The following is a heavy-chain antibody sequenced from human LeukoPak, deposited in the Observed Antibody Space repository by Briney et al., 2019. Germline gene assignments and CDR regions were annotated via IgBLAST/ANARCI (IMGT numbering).Heavy chain of an antibody. D-gene: IGHD3-22*01. Sequence: GGSLRLSCAASGFTFSSYAMHWVRQAPGMGLEWVAVISYDGSNKYYADSVKGRFTISRDNSKNTLYLQMNSLRAEDTAVYYCAKDLFVRGYDSSGYLYWGQGTLVTVSS. V-gene: IGHV3-30-3*02. J-gene: IGHJ4*02. CDR1: GFTFSSYA. CDR3: AKDLFVRGYDSSGYLY. CDR2: ISYDGSNK.